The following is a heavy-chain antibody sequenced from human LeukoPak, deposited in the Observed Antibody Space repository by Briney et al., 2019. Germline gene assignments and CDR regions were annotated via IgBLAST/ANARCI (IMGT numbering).Heavy chain of an antibody. CDR2: INHSGST. CDR1: GGSFSGYY. J-gene: IGHJ4*02. D-gene: IGHD5-12*01. V-gene: IGHV4-34*01. CDR3: ARGYSGCDY. Sequence: SETLSLTCAVYGGSFSGYYWSWIRQPPGKGLEWIGEINHSGSTNYNPSLKSRVTISVDTSKNQFSLKLSSVTAADTAVYYCARGYSGCDYWGQGTLVTVSS.